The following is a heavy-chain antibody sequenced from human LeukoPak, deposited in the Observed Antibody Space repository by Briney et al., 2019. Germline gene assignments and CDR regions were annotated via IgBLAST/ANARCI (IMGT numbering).Heavy chain of an antibody. CDR3: ANRGRYYFDY. J-gene: IGHJ4*02. V-gene: IGHV3-23*01. D-gene: IGHD6-25*01. Sequence: GGSLRLSCAPSGFTISNYAMSWVRQAPGKGLEWLSTIGSGGGTYYADSVKGRFTISRDNSINTLYLQMNSLRAEDTALYYCANRGRYYFDYWGQGALVTVSS. CDR1: GFTISNYA. CDR2: IGSGGGT.